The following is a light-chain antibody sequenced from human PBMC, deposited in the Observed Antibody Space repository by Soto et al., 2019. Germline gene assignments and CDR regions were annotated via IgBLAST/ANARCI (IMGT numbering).Light chain of an antibody. CDR3: EQYGSSPGT. V-gene: IGKV3-20*01. CDR1: QSVSSDY. J-gene: IGKJ4*01. Sequence: LTQCPAPLSLSPGDSATLSCRGSQSVSSDYLAWYQQKADQAPRLLIYAESSRATGIPDRFSGSGSGAVFTLTISRLEPEDFAVYYCEQYGSSPGTXGEGTKVDIK. CDR2: AES.